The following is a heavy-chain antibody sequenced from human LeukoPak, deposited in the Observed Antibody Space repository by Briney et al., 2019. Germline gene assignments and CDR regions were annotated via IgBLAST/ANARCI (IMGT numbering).Heavy chain of an antibody. CDR3: ARRYCSSSICLLDY. CDR2: ITTSGSTI. V-gene: IGHV3-48*03. J-gene: IGHJ4*02. D-gene: IGHD2-2*01. Sequence: PGGSLRLSCAASGFIFSSYEMNWVRQAPGKGLEWVSHITTSGSTIYYAGSVKGRFTISRDNAKNSVYLQMNSLRAEDTAVYYCARRYCSSSICLLDYWGQGTLVTASS. CDR1: GFIFSSYE.